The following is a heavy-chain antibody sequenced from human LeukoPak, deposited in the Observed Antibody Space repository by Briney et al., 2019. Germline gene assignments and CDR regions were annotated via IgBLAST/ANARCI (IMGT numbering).Heavy chain of an antibody. J-gene: IGHJ4*02. CDR1: GFPYSSSE. V-gene: IGHV3-48*03. CDR2: ISSSGSTI. CDR3: ARECDRLESWPLDY. D-gene: IGHD6-13*01. Sequence: GGPLTLLCAASGFPYSSSEMHWPPQATGKALEWVSYISSSGSTIYYADSVKGRFTISRDNAKNSLYLQMSSLRAEDTAVYYCARECDRLESWPLDYWGQGTLVTVSS.